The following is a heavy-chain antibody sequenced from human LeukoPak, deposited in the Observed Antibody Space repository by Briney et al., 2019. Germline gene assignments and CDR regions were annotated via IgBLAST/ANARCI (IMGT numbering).Heavy chain of an antibody. CDR2: ISWNSGTI. J-gene: IGHJ6*03. V-gene: IGHV3-9*01. CDR3: ASAAAYYYYQYMDV. D-gene: IGHD3-3*01. CDR1: GFTFDDYA. Sequence: PGRSLRLSCAASGFTFDDYAMHWVRQAPGKGLEWVSGISWNSGTIGYADSVKGRFTISRDNAKNALYLQMNSLRAEDTALYYCASAAAYYYYQYMDVWGRGTTVIVSS.